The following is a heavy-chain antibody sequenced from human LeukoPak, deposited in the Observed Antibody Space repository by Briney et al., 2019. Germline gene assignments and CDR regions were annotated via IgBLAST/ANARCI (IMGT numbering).Heavy chain of an antibody. Sequence: RASGTLSLTCAVSGGSISSSNWWSWVRQPPGQGLEWIGGIYHSGSTNYNPSLKSRVTISVDKSKNQFSLKLSSVTAADTAVYYCARQRAYGSGSYWEYYFDYWGQGTLVTVSS. CDR2: IYHSGST. J-gene: IGHJ4*02. CDR3: ARQRAYGSGSYWEYYFDY. CDR1: GGSISSSNW. D-gene: IGHD3-10*01. V-gene: IGHV4-4*02.